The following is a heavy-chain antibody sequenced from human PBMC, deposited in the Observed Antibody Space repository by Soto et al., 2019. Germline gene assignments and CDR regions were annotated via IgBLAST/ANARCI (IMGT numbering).Heavy chain of an antibody. CDR1: GGSISSGGYY. V-gene: IGHV4-31*03. CDR2: IYYSGRT. J-gene: IGHJ6*02. CDR3: ARDQVRFGEFNYYYGMDV. Sequence: QVQLQESGPGLVKPSQTLSLTCTVSGGSISSGGYYWSWIRQHQGKGLEWIGYIYYSGRTYYNPSLKSRVTTSVDTSKNQFCLNLSSVTAADTAVYYCARDQVRFGEFNYYYGMDVWGQGTTVTVSS. D-gene: IGHD3-10*01.